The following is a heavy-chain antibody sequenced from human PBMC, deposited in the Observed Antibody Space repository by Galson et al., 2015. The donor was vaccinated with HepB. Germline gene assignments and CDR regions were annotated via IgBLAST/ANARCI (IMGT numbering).Heavy chain of an antibody. D-gene: IGHD6-19*01. CDR1: GFSFSSYA. J-gene: IGHJ4*02. Sequence: SLRLSCAASGFSFSSYAMHWVRQAPGKGLERVSSISDNGGSTYYADSVKGRFTISRDNSKDTLYLQMNSLRAEDTAVYYCVKPQVNGWYTPSYYFDYWGPGVMVTASS. V-gene: IGHV3-64D*06. CDR2: ISDNGGST. CDR3: VKPQVNGWYTPSYYFDY.